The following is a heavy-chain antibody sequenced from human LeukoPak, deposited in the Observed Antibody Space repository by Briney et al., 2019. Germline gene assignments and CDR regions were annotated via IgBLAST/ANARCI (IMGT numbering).Heavy chain of an antibody. V-gene: IGHV3-49*04. CDR1: GFTVSSNY. Sequence: GGSLRLSCAASGFTVSSNYMSWVRQAPGKGLEWVGFIRSKAYGGTTEYAASVKGRFTISRDDSKSIAYLQMNSLKTEDTAVYYCTRDLEWLRRSMYYFDYWGQGTLVTVSS. CDR3: TRDLEWLRRSMYYFDY. D-gene: IGHD5-12*01. CDR2: IRSKAYGGTT. J-gene: IGHJ4*02.